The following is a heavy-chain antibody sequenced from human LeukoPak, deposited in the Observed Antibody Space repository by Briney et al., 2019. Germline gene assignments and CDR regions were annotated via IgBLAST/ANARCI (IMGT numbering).Heavy chain of an antibody. CDR3: ATRHEYSYPY. D-gene: IGHD5-18*01. J-gene: IGHJ4*02. Sequence: GGSLRLSCAASGFIFNNYAMHWVRQAPGKGPEYVSAIGGNGDTSYYADSVKGRFTISRDNSKNTVYLQMGSLRTEDMAVYYCATRHEYSYPYWGQGTLVTVSS. CDR1: GFIFNNYA. CDR2: IGGNGDTS. V-gene: IGHV3-64*02.